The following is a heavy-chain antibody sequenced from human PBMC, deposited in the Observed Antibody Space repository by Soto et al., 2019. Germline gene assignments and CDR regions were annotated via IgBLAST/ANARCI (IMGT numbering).Heavy chain of an antibody. Sequence: QVQLVESGGGLVEPGGSLRLSCTGSGFALTDDYMTWIRQAPGKGLEWVSYSSSSGAYINYADSVKGRFTISRDNAYNALHPQIDSLRAEDPAVYFWVRSSGRRQVGRYDYGLDVWGQGTTVTVSS. CDR2: SSSSGAYI. V-gene: IGHV3-11*06. CDR3: VRSSGRRQVGRYDYGLDV. J-gene: IGHJ6*02. CDR1: GFALTDDY. D-gene: IGHD2-15*01.